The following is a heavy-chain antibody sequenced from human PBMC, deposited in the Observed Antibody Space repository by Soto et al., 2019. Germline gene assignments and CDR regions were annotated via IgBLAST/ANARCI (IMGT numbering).Heavy chain of an antibody. CDR3: AKDRRYGSRICQFDS. CDR2: ISVGGEGT. D-gene: IGHD1-1*01. J-gene: IGHJ5*01. V-gene: IGHV3-23*01. CDR1: GFTFSSYA. Sequence: ESGGGLVQPGGSLRLSCAASGFTFSSYAMTWVRQAPGKGLEWVSVISVGGEGTFYADSVKGLFTISRDNSKNTMYLEMNSLRAEDTAVYYCAKDRRYGSRICQFDSWGQGTLVTVSS.